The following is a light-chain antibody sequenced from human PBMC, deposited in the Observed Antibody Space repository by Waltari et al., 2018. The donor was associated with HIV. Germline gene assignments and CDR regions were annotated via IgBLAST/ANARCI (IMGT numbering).Light chain of an antibody. J-gene: IGLJ2*01. Sequence: QSALTQPPSASGTPGQRVTISCSGTRSNIGSNNVHWYQLVPGTAPKLLIYSNNHRPAGVPARFSGSTSGSSASLAISGLRSEDEAGYYCAAWVDSRSVVFGGGTKLTVL. CDR3: AAWVDSRSVV. CDR1: RSNIGSNN. CDR2: SNN. V-gene: IGLV1-47*02.